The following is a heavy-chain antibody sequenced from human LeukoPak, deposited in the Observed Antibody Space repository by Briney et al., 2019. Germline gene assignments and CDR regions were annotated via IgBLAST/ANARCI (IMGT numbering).Heavy chain of an antibody. D-gene: IGHD1-1*01. Sequence: PSETLSLTCTVSGGSVSSGSYYWSWIRQPPGKGLEWIGYIYYSGSTNHNPSLKSRVTISVDTSKNQFSLKLSSVTAADTAVYYCARDWDWNDDYYYYGMDVWGKGTTVTVSS. J-gene: IGHJ6*04. CDR1: GGSVSSGSYY. CDR3: ARDWDWNDDYYYYGMDV. V-gene: IGHV4-61*01. CDR2: IYYSGST.